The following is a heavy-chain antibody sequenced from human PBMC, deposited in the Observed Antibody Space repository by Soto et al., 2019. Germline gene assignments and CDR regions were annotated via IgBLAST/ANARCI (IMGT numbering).Heavy chain of an antibody. V-gene: IGHV3-30*18. CDR3: AKDVDAISWPARPGYAFHI. D-gene: IGHD6-13*01. CDR1: GFTFSSYG. Sequence: QVQLVECGGGVVQPGRPLRLSCAASGFTFSSYGMHWVRQAPGKGLEWVAVISYAGSNKYYADSVKGRFTISRDNSKNPLYLQMNSLRAEDTAVYYCAKDVDAISWPARPGYAFHIWFQETMVTVSS. CDR2: ISYAGSNK. J-gene: IGHJ3*02.